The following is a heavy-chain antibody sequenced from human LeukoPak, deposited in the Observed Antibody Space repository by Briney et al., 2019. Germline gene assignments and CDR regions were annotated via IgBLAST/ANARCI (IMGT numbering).Heavy chain of an antibody. CDR3: ATNGGGYENYYYYGMDV. D-gene: IGHD5-12*01. J-gene: IGHJ6*02. Sequence: GESLKISCKGSGYCFTSYWIGWVRQMPGKGLEWMGIIYPGDSDTRYSPSFQGQVTISADKSISTAYLQWSSLKASDTAMYYCATNGGGYENYYYYGMDVWGQGTTVTVSS. CDR1: GYCFTSYW. CDR2: IYPGDSDT. V-gene: IGHV5-51*01.